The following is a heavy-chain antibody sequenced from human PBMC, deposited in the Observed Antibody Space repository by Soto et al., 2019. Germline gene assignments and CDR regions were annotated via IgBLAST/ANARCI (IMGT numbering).Heavy chain of an antibody. D-gene: IGHD4-17*01. CDR2: IKTDGSEK. CDR3: AKVEVRVDYGDY. Sequence: GGSLRLSCAASGFTFSSTWMDWVRQSPGRGLEWVANIKTDGSEKYYVDSVKGRFTISRDNAKNSLYLQMNSLRAEDTAVYYCAKVEVRVDYGDYWGQGTLVTVSS. J-gene: IGHJ4*02. CDR1: GFTFSSTW. V-gene: IGHV3-7*05.